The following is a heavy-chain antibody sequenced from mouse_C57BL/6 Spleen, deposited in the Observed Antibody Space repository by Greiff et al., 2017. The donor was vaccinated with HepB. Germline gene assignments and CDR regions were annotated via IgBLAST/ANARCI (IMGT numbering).Heavy chain of an antibody. CDR1: GYTFTSYW. V-gene: IGHV1-74*01. Sequence: QVQLQQPGAELVKPGASVKVSCKASGYTFTSYWMHWVKQRPGQGLEWIGRIHPSDSDTNYNQKFKGKATLTVDKSSSTAYMQLISLTSEDSAVYYCAINYYYYGSSPYWYFDVWGTGTTVTVSS. CDR3: AINYYYYGSSPYWYFDV. CDR2: IHPSDSDT. D-gene: IGHD1-1*01. J-gene: IGHJ1*03.